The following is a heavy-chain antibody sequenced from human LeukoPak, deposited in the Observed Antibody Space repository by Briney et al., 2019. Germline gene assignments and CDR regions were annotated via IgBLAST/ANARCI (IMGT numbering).Heavy chain of an antibody. V-gene: IGHV3-23*01. CDR2: ISGSGGST. J-gene: IGHJ4*02. CDR1: GFTFSSYA. D-gene: IGHD3-10*01. Sequence: PGGFLRLSCAASGFTFSSYAMSWVRQAPGKGLEWVSAISGSGGSTYYADSVKGRFTISRDNSKNTLYLQMNSLRAEDTAVYYCAKGHTNYYGSGSYWDYWGQGTLVTVSS. CDR3: AKGHTNYYGSGSYWDY.